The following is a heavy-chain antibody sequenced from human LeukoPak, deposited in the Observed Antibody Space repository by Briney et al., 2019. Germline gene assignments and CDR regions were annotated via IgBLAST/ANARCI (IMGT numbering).Heavy chain of an antibody. J-gene: IGHJ4*02. V-gene: IGHV1-18*01. CDR3: ARVGAYYYGSGSLDY. D-gene: IGHD3-10*01. CDR1: GYTFTSYG. Sequence: ASVKVSFKASGYTFTSYGISWVRQAPGQGLEWMGWISAYNGNTNYAQKLQGRVTMTTDTSTSTAYMELRSLRSDDTAVYYCARVGAYYYGSGSLDYWGQGTLVTVSS. CDR2: ISAYNGNT.